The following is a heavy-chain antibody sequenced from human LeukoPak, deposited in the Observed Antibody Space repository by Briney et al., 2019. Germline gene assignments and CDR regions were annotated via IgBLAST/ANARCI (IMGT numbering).Heavy chain of an antibody. V-gene: IGHV1-69*06. CDR1: GGTFSSYA. J-gene: IGHJ4*02. D-gene: IGHD3-22*01. CDR2: IIPIFGTA. CDR3: ARGSYYYDSSGYYYNGFDY. Sequence: SVKVSCKASGGTFSSYAISWVRQAPGQGLEWMGGIIPIFGTANYAQKFQGRVTITADKSTSTAYMELSSLRSEDTAVYYCARGSYYYDSSGYYYNGFDYWGQGTLVTVSS.